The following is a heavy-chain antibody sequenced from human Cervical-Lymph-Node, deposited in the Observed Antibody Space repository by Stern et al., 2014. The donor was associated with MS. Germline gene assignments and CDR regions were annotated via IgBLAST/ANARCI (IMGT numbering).Heavy chain of an antibody. V-gene: IGHV5-51*01. Sequence: VQLVESGAEVKQPGGSLKISCRGSGYSFTNYWIAWVRQMPGKGLEWMGNIFPGGSDTNYSPSSQGLVTISADRSTSTAYLQWSSLEASDTAIYYCARRQFSYGREPFYYYGLDVWGQGTTVTVSS. J-gene: IGHJ6*02. CDR2: IFPGGSDT. CDR3: ARRQFSYGREPFYYYGLDV. D-gene: IGHD5-18*01. CDR1: GYSFTNYW.